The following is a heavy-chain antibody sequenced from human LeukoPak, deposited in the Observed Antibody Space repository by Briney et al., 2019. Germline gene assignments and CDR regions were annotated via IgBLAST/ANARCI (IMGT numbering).Heavy chain of an antibody. J-gene: IGHJ4*02. Sequence: RASVKVSCKASGYTFTSYYMHWVRQAPGQGLEWMGIINPSGGSTSYAQKFQDRVTMTRDTSISTAYMELSRLRSDDTAVYYCARVLTRTGFGELYGYWGQGTLVTVSS. CDR2: INPSGGST. CDR1: GYTFTSYY. CDR3: ARVLTRTGFGELYGY. D-gene: IGHD3-10*01. V-gene: IGHV1-46*01.